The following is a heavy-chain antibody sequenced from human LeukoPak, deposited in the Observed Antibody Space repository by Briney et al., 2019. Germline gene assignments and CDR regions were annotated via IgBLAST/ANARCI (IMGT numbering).Heavy chain of an antibody. CDR1: GGSISSYY. J-gene: IGHJ4*02. V-gene: IGHV4-4*07. Sequence: SETLSLTCTVSGGSISSYYWSWIRQPAGKGLEWFGRIYTSGSTNYNPSLKSRVTMSVDTSKNQFSLKLSSVTAADTAVYYCAIEIPLVGATDYWGQGTLVTVSS. CDR2: IYTSGST. CDR3: AIEIPLVGATDY. D-gene: IGHD1-26*01.